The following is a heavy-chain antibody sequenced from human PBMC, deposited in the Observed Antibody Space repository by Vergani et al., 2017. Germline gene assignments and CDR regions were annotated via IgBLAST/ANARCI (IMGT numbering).Heavy chain of an antibody. V-gene: IGHV1-2*04. J-gene: IGHJ5*02. D-gene: IGHD3-10*01. CDR3: ARDLPAGSGSYRAYWFDP. CDR2: INPNSGGT. Sequence: QVQLVQSGAEVKKPGASVKVSCKASGYTFTGYYMHWARQAPGQGLEWMGWINPNSGGTNYAQKFQGWVTMTRDTSISTAYMELSRLRSDDTAVYYCARDLPAGSGSYRAYWFDPWGQGTLVTVSS. CDR1: GYTFTGYY.